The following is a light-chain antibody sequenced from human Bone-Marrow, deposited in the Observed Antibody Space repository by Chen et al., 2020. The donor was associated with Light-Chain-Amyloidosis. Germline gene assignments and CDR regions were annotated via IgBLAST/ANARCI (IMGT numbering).Light chain of an antibody. CDR2: RDT. Sequence: SYELTQPPSVSVSPGQTARTTCPGDDLPTKYAYWYQQKPGQAPVLVIHRDTERPSGISARFSGSSSGTTATLPISGVQAEDEADYHCQSADSSGTYEVIFGGGTKLTVL. J-gene: IGLJ2*01. CDR3: QSADSSGTYEVI. CDR1: DLPTKY. V-gene: IGLV3-25*03.